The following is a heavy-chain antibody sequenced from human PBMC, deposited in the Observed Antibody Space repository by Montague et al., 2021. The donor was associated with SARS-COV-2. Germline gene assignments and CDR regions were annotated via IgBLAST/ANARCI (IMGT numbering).Heavy chain of an antibody. CDR2: IWTSGTT. CDR3: ARGAKYYGFYHPFED. J-gene: IGHJ4*02. V-gene: IGHV4-61*02. CDR1: DGSINTDTYF. Sequence: TLSLTCTVSDGSINTDTYFWSWLRQPAGKGLEWIGRIWTSGTTKYNPTLKSQVTMSMDTSKKQFSLNVTSVTAADTAVYYCARGAKYYGFYHPFEDWGQGALVTVSS. D-gene: IGHD3-16*01.